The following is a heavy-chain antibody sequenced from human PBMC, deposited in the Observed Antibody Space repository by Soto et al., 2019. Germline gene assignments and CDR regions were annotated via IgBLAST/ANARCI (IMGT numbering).Heavy chain of an antibody. CDR2: IYYSGST. D-gene: IGHD6-19*01. CDR3: ARGYSSGWYDY. J-gene: IGHJ4*02. Sequence: SETLSLTCTVSGGSISSYYCSWIRQPPGKGLEWIGYIYYSGSTNYNPSLKSRVTISVDTSKNQFSLKLSSVTAADTAVYYCARGYSSGWYDYWGQRTLVTVSS. CDR1: GGSISSYY. V-gene: IGHV4-59*01.